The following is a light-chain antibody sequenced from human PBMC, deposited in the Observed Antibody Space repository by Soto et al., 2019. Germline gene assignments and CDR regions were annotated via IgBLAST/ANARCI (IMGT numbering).Light chain of an antibody. J-gene: IGLJ2*01. CDR3: AAGDDNLYGLV. CDR2: TND. CDR1: SSNVGINP. Sequence: QSVLTQPPSTSGTPGQRVTISCSGSSSNVGINPVNWYQQFPGTAPRLLIYTNDQRPSGVPGRFSGSRSGTSASLAISGLQSEDEAEYYCAAGDDNLYGLVFGGGTKVTVL. V-gene: IGLV1-44*01.